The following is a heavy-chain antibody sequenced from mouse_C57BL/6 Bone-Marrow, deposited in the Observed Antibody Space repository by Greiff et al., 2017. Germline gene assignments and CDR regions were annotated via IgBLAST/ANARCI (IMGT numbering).Heavy chain of an antibody. Sequence: EVKLMESGPVLVKPGASVKMSCKASGYTFTDYYMNWVKQSHGKSLEWIGVINPYNGGTSYNQKFKGKATLTVDKSSSTAYMELNSLTSEDSAVYYCARDGYYYYYAMDYWGQGTSVTVSS. CDR3: ARDGYYYYYAMDY. CDR1: GYTFTDYY. J-gene: IGHJ4*01. D-gene: IGHD2-3*01. CDR2: INPYNGGT. V-gene: IGHV1-19*01.